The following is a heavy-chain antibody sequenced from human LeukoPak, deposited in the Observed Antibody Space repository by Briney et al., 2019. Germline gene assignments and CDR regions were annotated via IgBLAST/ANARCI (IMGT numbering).Heavy chain of an antibody. V-gene: IGHV4-34*01. D-gene: IGHD1-14*01. Sequence: PSETLSLTCAVYGGSFSGYYWSWIRQPPGKGLEWVGEINHSGSTNYNPSPTSRVTISVDTPMTLFSLKLSSVPAADTAVYYCARGRGVPKRNHNTGRWFDPWGQGTLVTVSS. CDR1: GGSFSGYY. J-gene: IGHJ5*02. CDR2: INHSGST. CDR3: ARGRGVPKRNHNTGRWFDP.